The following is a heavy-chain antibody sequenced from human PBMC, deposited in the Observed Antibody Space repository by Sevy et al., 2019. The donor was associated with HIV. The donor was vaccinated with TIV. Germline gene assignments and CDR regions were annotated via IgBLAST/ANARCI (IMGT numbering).Heavy chain of an antibody. V-gene: IGHV3-30-3*01. Sequence: GGSLRLSCAASGFTFSSYAMHWVRQAPGKGLEWVAVISYDGSNKYYADSVKGRFIISRDNNKNTLFLLMNSLRAEEAAVYYWGGGGVDSRRAFDYWGQGTLVTVSS. CDR2: ISYDGSNK. D-gene: IGHD5-12*01. CDR1: GFTFSSYA. J-gene: IGHJ4*02. CDR3: GGGGVDSRRAFDY.